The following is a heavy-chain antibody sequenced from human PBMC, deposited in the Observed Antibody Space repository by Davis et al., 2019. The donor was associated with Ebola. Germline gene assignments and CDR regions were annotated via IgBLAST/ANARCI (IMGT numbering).Heavy chain of an antibody. CDR3: ATSLAANLGSF. Sequence: GESLKISCTGSGSDFTDYSMNWVRQAPGKGLEWVASITASSIYIFYGDSVRGRFTVSRDNARTSLYLQMNALRGEDTAVYYCATSLAANLGSFWGQGTLVTVSS. D-gene: IGHD3-16*02. CDR1: GSDFTDYS. J-gene: IGHJ4*02. V-gene: IGHV3-21*04. CDR2: ITASSIYI.